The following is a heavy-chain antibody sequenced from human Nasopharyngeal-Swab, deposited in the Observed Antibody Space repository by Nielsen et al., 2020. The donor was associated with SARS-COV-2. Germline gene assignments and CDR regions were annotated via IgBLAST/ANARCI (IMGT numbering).Heavy chain of an antibody. CDR2: IYSGGST. J-gene: IGHJ4*02. Sequence: ESLKISCAASGFPVSSNYMSWVRQAPGKGLEWVSVIYSGGSTYYADSVKGRFTISRDNSKNTLYLQMNSLRAEDTAVYYCARVYYGSGSSWGQGTLVTVSS. V-gene: IGHV3-66*01. D-gene: IGHD3-10*01. CDR1: GFPVSSNY. CDR3: ARVYYGSGSS.